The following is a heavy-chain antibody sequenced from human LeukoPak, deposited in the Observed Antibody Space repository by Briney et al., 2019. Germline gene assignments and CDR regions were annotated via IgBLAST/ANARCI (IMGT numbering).Heavy chain of an antibody. V-gene: IGHV3-23*01. CDR1: EFTFNSSA. Sequence: PGGSLRLSCTASEFTFNSSAMGWVRQAPGKGPEWVSTISSTGRRTDYADSVKGRFTISRDNSMNTLFLQMNSLRAEDTALYYCAKDTRLEWFLDLSGFDYWGQGTLVTVSS. CDR2: ISSTGRRT. CDR3: AKDTRLEWFLDLSGFDY. J-gene: IGHJ4*02. D-gene: IGHD3-3*01.